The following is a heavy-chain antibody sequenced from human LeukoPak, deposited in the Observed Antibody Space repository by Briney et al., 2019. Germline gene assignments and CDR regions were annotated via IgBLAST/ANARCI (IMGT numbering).Heavy chain of an antibody. J-gene: IGHJ4*02. CDR1: GYDFTNYW. V-gene: IGHV5-51*01. Sequence: GQSLKISCTGSGYDFTNYWIGWVRQMPGKGLEWMGMIYPGDSDTRYSPSFQGQVTISADKSISTAYLQWSSLKASDTAMFYCARIVGTTYFDYWGQGTLVTVSS. D-gene: IGHD1-26*01. CDR2: IYPGDSDT. CDR3: ARIVGTTYFDY.